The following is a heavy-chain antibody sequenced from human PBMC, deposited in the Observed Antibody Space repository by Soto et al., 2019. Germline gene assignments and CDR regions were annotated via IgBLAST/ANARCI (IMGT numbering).Heavy chain of an antibody. Sequence: QVQLVQSGAEVKKPGASVKVSCKASGYMFSTYDINWVRQAPGQGLEWMGWLNPNSGNTGYAQKFQGRVTMTRNTSINTAYMELSSLGSDDTAVYYCARDHRYNRNDEGWFDPWGQGTLVTVCS. V-gene: IGHV1-8*01. CDR1: GYMFSTYD. CDR3: ARDHRYNRNDEGWFDP. CDR2: LNPNSGNT. D-gene: IGHD1-20*01. J-gene: IGHJ5*02.